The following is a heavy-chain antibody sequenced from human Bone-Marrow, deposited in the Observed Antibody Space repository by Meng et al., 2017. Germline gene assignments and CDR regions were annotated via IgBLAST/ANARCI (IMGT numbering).Heavy chain of an antibody. CDR1: GFSFDTYS. CDR2: ISGSGDKT. D-gene: IGHD3-22*01. CDR3: AKGDSFYSDNSGYYPDWLDP. V-gene: IGHV3-23*01. Sequence: GGSLTLSCAATGFSFDTYSMSWVRQAPGKGLRWVSDISGSGDKTYYADSVKGRFTISRDNSKNTLFLQMNSLRADDTGLYYCAKGDSFYSDNSGYYPDWLDPWGQGTLVTVSS. J-gene: IGHJ5*02.